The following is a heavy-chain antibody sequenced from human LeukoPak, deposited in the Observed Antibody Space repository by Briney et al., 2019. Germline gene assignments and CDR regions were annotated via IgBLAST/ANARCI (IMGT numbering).Heavy chain of an antibody. CDR2: IYYSGST. CDR1: GGCISSGGYY. Sequence: SQTLSLTCTVSGGCISSGGYYWSWIRQHPGKGLEWIGYIYYSGSTYYNPALKSRVTISVDTSKNQFSLKLSSVTAADTAVYYCARNVVPDYYYGMDVWGQGTTVIVSS. V-gene: IGHV4-31*03. J-gene: IGHJ6*02. D-gene: IGHD2-2*01. CDR3: ARNVVPDYYYGMDV.